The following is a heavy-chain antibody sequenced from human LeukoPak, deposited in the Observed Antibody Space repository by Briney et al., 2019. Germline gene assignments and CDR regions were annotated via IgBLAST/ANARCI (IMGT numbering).Heavy chain of an antibody. CDR1: GYTFTSYG. V-gene: IGHV1-18*01. D-gene: IGHD4-17*01. J-gene: IGHJ4*02. CDR2: ISAYNGNT. Sequence: ASVKASCKASGYTFTSYGISWVRQAPGQGLEWMGWISAYNGNTNYAQKLQGRVTMTTDTSTSTAYMELRSPRSDDTAVYYCARDQRASGDRTFDYWGQGTLVTVSS. CDR3: ARDQRASGDRTFDY.